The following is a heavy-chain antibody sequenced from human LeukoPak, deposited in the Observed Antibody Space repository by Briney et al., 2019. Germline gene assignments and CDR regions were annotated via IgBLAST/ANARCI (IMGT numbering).Heavy chain of an antibody. V-gene: IGHV3-13*01. CDR3: ARVISDSSGYIHLDY. CDR1: GFTFSSYD. CDR2: ICTAGDT. J-gene: IGHJ4*02. D-gene: IGHD3-22*01. Sequence: SGGSLRLSCAASGFTFSSYDMHWVRQATGKGLEWVSAICTAGDTYYPGSVKGRFTISRENAKNSLYLQMNSLRAEDTAVYYCARVISDSSGYIHLDYWGQGTLVTVSS.